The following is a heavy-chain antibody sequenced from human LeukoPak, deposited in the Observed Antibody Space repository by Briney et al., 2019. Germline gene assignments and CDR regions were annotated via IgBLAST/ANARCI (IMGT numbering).Heavy chain of an antibody. V-gene: IGHV4-59*01. Sequence: SETMSLTCTVSGGSISSYYWSWIRQPPGKGLEWIGYIYYSGSTNYNPSLKSRVTISVDTSKNQFSLKLSSVTAADTAVYYCAGVIAVAGTRNYYYYGMDVWGQGTTVTVSS. CDR1: GGSISSYY. CDR2: IYYSGST. D-gene: IGHD6-19*01. J-gene: IGHJ6*02. CDR3: AGVIAVAGTRNYYYYGMDV.